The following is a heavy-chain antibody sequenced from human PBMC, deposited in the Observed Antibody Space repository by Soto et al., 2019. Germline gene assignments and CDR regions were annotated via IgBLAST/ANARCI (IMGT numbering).Heavy chain of an antibody. D-gene: IGHD2-15*01. CDR2: IYHSGST. Sequence: SETLSLTCAVSGGSISSSNWWSWVRQPPGKGLEWIGEIYHSGSTNYNPSLKSRVTISVDTSKNQFSLNLSSVTAADTAVYYCARQVYCSGASCYSRPYDAFDIWGQGTMVTVSS. V-gene: IGHV4-4*02. J-gene: IGHJ3*02. CDR3: ARQVYCSGASCYSRPYDAFDI. CDR1: GGSISSSNW.